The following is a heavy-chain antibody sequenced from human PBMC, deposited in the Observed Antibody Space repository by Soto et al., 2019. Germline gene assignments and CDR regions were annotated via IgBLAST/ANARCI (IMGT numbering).Heavy chain of an antibody. CDR3: ARDQGNSSSWPIDF. D-gene: IGHD6-13*01. J-gene: IGHJ4*02. Sequence: ASVKVSCKTSGYSFTDYYIHWVRQAPGQGLEWMGYINPKTGGTTYAQKFQGWVTMTRDTSVSTAYIDLSSLKFNDTAVYYCARDQGNSSSWPIDFWGQGTVVTVSS. CDR1: GYSFTDYY. CDR2: INPKTGGT. V-gene: IGHV1-2*04.